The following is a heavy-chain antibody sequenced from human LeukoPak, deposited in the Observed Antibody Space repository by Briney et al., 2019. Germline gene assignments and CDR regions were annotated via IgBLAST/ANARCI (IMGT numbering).Heavy chain of an antibody. Sequence: ACVKASSKVSGSALTELSMHWVRRAPGKGHGGMGGFDPEDGETIYAQKFPGRVTMTEDTSTDTAYMELSSLRSEDTAVYYCATDRGTTGTTTWFDYWGQGTLVTVSS. V-gene: IGHV1-24*01. CDR2: FDPEDGET. CDR3: ATDRGTTGTTTWFDY. D-gene: IGHD1-7*01. J-gene: IGHJ4*02. CDR1: GSALTELS.